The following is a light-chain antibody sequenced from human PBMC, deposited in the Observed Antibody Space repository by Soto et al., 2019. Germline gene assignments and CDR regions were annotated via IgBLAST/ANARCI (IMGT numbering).Light chain of an antibody. CDR2: EVS. CDR1: SSDVGGYNY. Sequence: QSVLTQPPSAPGSPGQSVTISCTGTSSDVGGYNYVSWYQQHPGKAPKLMIYEVSKRPSGVPDRFSGSKSGNTASLTVSGLQAEDEADYYCSSYAGSNNLVFGGGTK. CDR3: SSYAGSNNLV. V-gene: IGLV2-8*01. J-gene: IGLJ2*01.